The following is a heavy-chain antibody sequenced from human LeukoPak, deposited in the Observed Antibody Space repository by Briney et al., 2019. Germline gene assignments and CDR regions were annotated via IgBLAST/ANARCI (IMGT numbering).Heavy chain of an antibody. V-gene: IGHV4-39*01. CDR2: LYYSGNS. D-gene: IGHD5-24*01. Sequence: PSETLSLTCTVSGGSICSSSYYWGWIRQPPGKGLEWIGSLYYSGNSYYSPSLKSRVTISVDTSKNQISLKLSSVTAVDTAVYYCARLVSDGYILSYFDNWGQGTLVTVSS. CDR3: ARLVSDGYILSYFDN. J-gene: IGHJ4*02. CDR1: GGSICSSSYY.